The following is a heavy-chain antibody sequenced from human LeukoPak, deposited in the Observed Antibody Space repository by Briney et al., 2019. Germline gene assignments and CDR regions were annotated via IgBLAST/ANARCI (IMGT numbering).Heavy chain of an antibody. CDR3: AKDGVFGFGELLAHYYYGMDV. Sequence: PGGSLRLSCAASGFTFSSYAMSCVRHAPGKGLECVSAISGSGGSTYYADSVKGRFTISRDNSKNTLYLQMNSLRAEDTAVYYCAKDGVFGFGELLAHYYYGMDVWGQGTTVTVSS. D-gene: IGHD3-10*01. CDR2: ISGSGGST. J-gene: IGHJ6*02. CDR1: GFTFSSYA. V-gene: IGHV3-23*01.